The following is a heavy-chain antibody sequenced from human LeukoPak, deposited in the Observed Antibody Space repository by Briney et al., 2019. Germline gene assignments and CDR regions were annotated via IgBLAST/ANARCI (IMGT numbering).Heavy chain of an antibody. Sequence: PGGSLRLSCAASGFTFSSYEMDWVRQAPGKGLEWVSYISSSGSTIYYADSVKGRFTISRDNAKNQLYLQMNSLRAEDTAVYYCAELGIAIIGGVWGKGTTVTISS. D-gene: IGHD3-10*02. J-gene: IGHJ6*04. CDR1: GFTFSSYE. CDR3: AELGIAIIGGV. CDR2: ISSSGSTI. V-gene: IGHV3-48*03.